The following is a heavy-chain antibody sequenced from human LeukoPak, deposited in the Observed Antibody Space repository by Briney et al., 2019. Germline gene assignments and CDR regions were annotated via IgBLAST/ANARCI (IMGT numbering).Heavy chain of an antibody. J-gene: IGHJ6*03. CDR3: ATATTDNYYYYYVDV. V-gene: IGHV1-24*01. D-gene: IGHD4-11*01. CDR1: GYTLTELS. CDR2: FYPEDGET. Sequence: GASVKVSCKVSGYTLTELSMHWVRQAPGKGLEWMGGFYPEDGETIYAQKFQGRVTMTEDTSTDTAYMELSSLRSEDTAVYYCATATTDNYYYYYVDVWGKGTTVTVSS.